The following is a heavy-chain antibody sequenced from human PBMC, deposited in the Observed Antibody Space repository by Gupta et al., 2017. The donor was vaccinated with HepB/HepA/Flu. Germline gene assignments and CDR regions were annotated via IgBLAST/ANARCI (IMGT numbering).Heavy chain of an antibody. CDR2: INQDGRQT. Sequence: EEQLVESGGHMVQPGGSLRLSCAASGFTFTTYWMNWVRQAPGKGLEWLAQINQDGRQTYYVDSVRGRFSISRDNSKNSVFLQMYGLTVEDTAVYYFVRALGNNVHWGQGTLVTVSS. V-gene: IGHV3-7*01. CDR3: VRALGNNVH. J-gene: IGHJ4*02. D-gene: IGHD1-20*01. CDR1: GFTFTTYW.